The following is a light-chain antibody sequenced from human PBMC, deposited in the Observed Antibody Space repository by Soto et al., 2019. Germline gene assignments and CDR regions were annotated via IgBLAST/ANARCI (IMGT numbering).Light chain of an antibody. J-gene: IGLJ1*01. CDR3: AAWDDSLNGPYV. CDR1: SSNIGSNT. V-gene: IGLV1-44*01. CDR2: SNN. Sequence: QSALTQPPSASVTPGQRVTISCSGSSSNIGSNTVNWYQQLPGTAPKLLIYSNNQRPSGVPDRFSGSKSGTSASLAISGLQSEDEADYYCAAWDDSLNGPYVFGTGTKVTVL.